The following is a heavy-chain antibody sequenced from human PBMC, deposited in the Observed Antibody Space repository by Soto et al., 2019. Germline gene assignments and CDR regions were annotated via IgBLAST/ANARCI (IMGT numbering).Heavy chain of an antibody. J-gene: IGHJ4*02. CDR2: IWSDGNNR. CDR3: VRGDNWNDEASDC. D-gene: IGHD1-1*01. CDR1: GFMFSNHG. Sequence: QVQLMESGGGVVQPGRSLRLSCAASGFMFSNHGMHWVRQAPGKGLEWVAVIWSDGNNRYYADSVKGRFTISRDNSKNTLYLQMNSLRAADTAVYYCVRGDNWNDEASDCWGQGTLVTVSS. V-gene: IGHV3-33*01.